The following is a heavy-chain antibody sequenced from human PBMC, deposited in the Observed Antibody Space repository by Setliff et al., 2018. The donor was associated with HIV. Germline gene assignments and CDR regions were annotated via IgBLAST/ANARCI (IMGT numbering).Heavy chain of an antibody. D-gene: IGHD3-3*01. J-gene: IGHJ4*02. CDR2: ISSSSRSK. CDR1: GFTFSDYY. V-gene: IGHV3-11*06. CDR3: ARDVSWRVRTYIDY. Sequence: AGGSLRLSCAASGFTFSDYYMSWIRQAPGKGLEWVSSISSSSRSKYYADSVKGRFTISRDNAKNSLYLQMNSLTAEDTAVYYCARDVSWRVRTYIDYWGQGALVTVSS.